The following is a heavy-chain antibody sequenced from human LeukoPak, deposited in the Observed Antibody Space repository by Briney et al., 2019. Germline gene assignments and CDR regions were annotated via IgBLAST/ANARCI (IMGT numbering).Heavy chain of an antibody. D-gene: IGHD3-3*01. J-gene: IGHJ6*03. CDR2: IFYSRST. CDR1: GGSISTYY. Sequence: SETLSLTCTVSGGSISTYYWSWIRQPPGKGLEWIGYIFYSRSTTYNPSLKSRVTISVDTSQNQFSLILRSVTAADTAVYYCARGTTFGVVIPNYYYMDVWGKGTTVTVSS. CDR3: ARGTTFGVVIPNYYYMDV. V-gene: IGHV4-59*01.